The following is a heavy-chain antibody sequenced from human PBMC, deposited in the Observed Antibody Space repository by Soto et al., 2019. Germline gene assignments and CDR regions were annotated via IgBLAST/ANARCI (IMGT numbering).Heavy chain of an antibody. V-gene: IGHV3-30-3*01. CDR2: ISYDESNK. J-gene: IGHJ6*02. CDR1: GFTFSSYA. D-gene: IGHD5-18*01. Sequence: QVQLVESGGGVVQPGRSLRLSCAASGFTFSSYAMHWVRQAPGKGLEGVAVISYDESNKYSADSVKGRFTISRDNSKNTLYLQMNSLRAEDTAVYYCARNGGTGYSYGRKYYYYGMDVWGQGTTVTVSS. CDR3: ARNGGTGYSYGRKYYYYGMDV.